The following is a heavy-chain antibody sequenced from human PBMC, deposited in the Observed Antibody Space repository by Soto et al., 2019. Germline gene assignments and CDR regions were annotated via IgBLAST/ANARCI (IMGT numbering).Heavy chain of an antibody. J-gene: IGHJ6*02. V-gene: IGHV3-11*01. D-gene: IGHD6-13*01. CDR3: ARDRSSSWYGRGYHYYGMDV. Sequence: QVQLVESGGGLVKPGGSLRLSCAASGFTFSDYYMSWIRQAPGKGLEWVSYISSSGSTIYIADSVKGRFTISRDNAKNSLYLQMNSLRVEDTAVYYCARDRSSSWYGRGYHYYGMDVWGQGTTVTVSS. CDR1: GFTFSDYY. CDR2: ISSSGSTI.